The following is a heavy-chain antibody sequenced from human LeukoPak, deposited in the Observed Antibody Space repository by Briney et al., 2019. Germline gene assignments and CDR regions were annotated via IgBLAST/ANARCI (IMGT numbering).Heavy chain of an antibody. CDR2: FDPEDGET. CDR3: ATEAGGLKRRVYDFSRAFDI. CDR1: GYTLTELS. D-gene: IGHD3-3*01. Sequence: GASVKVSCKVSGYTLTELSMHWVRQAPGKGLEWMGGFDPEDGETIYAQKFQGRVTMTEDTSTDTAYMELSSLRSEDTAVYYCATEAGGLKRRVYDFSRAFDIWGQGTMVTVSS. V-gene: IGHV1-24*01. J-gene: IGHJ3*02.